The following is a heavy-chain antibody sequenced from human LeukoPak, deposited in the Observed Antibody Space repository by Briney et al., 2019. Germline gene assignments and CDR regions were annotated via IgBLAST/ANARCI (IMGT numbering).Heavy chain of an antibody. CDR3: VSDAGSGFYYYFDS. CDR2: IIWSGGST. V-gene: IGHV3-20*04. CDR1: GFTFDDYG. Sequence: GGSLRLSCAASGFTFDDYGMSWVRQAPGKGLEWVSGIIWSGGSTGYADSVKGRFTISRDNAKNSLYLQMNSLRAEDTAFYCCVSDAGSGFYYYFDSWGQGTLVTVSS. D-gene: IGHD3-22*01. J-gene: IGHJ4*02.